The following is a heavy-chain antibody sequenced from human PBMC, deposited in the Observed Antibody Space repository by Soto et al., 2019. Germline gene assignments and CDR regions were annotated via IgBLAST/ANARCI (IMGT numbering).Heavy chain of an antibody. Sequence: RGSPGLSFAAPGFTFSSDSMHWVRQAPGKGLEWVAVISYDGSNKYYADSVKGRFTISRDNSKNTLYLQMNSLRAEDTAVYYCARVGSSGYYYDVDFGYWGQGTLVTVSS. D-gene: IGHD3-22*01. J-gene: IGHJ4*02. CDR3: ARVGSSGYYYDVDFGY. CDR1: GFTFSSDS. CDR2: ISYDGSNK. V-gene: IGHV3-30-3*01.